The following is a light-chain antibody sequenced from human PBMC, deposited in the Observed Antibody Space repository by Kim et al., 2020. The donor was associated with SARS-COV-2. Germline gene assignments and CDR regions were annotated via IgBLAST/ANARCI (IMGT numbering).Light chain of an antibody. J-gene: IGLJ3*02. Sequence: SGALGQTARITCGGNNIGSKTVHWYQQRPGQAPILVLYRDNNRPSGIPDRFSGTNSGHTATLTISRVQAGDEGDYYCQVWDTTTVFGGGTQLTVL. CDR3: QVWDTTTV. V-gene: IGLV3-9*01. CDR2: RDN. CDR1: NIGSKT.